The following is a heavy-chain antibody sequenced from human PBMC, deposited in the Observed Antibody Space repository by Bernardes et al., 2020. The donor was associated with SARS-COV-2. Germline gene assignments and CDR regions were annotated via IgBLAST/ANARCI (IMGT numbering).Heavy chain of an antibody. J-gene: IGHJ3*02. V-gene: IGHV1-8*01. CDR1: GYTFTSYD. D-gene: IGHD6-13*01. CDR3: ARGCGSWYSFMSCYAFDI. Sequence: ASVKVSCKASGYTFTSYDINWVRQATGQGLEWMVWMNPNSGNTGYAQKFQGRVTMTRNTSISTAYMELSSLRSEDTAVYYCARGCGSWYSFMSCYAFDIWGQGTMVTVSS. CDR2: MNPNSGNT.